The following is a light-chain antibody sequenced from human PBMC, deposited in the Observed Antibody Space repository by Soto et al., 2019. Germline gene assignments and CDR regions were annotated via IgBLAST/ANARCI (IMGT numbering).Light chain of an antibody. CDR2: SAS. CDR1: QGISSY. Sequence: IRLTQSPSSLSASVGDRVTITCLASQGISSYLVWYQQKPGKAPKNLIYSASTLQSGVPSRFSGSGSGTDFTLTISSLQPEDFATYYCQQLNEFPLTFGGGTKVDI. V-gene: IGKV1-9*01. CDR3: QQLNEFPLT. J-gene: IGKJ4*01.